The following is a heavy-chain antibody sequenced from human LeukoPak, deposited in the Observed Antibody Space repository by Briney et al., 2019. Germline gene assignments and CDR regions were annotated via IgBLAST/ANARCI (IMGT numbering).Heavy chain of an antibody. J-gene: IGHJ4*02. D-gene: IGHD6-19*01. CDR3: ASRITVAGNYFDY. CDR2: IYHSGST. Sequence: SETLSLTCTVSDDSISSGFYWGWIRQPPGKGLEWIGSIYHSGSTYYNPSLKSRVTISVDTSKNQFSLRLSSVTAADTAVYYCASRITVAGNYFDYWGQGTLVTVSS. CDR1: DDSISSGFY. V-gene: IGHV4-38-2*02.